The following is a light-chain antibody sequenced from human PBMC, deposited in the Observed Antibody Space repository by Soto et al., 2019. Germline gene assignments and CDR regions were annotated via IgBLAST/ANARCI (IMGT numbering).Light chain of an antibody. CDR1: SSDVGGYNY. V-gene: IGLV2-8*01. J-gene: IGLJ2*01. CDR2: EVS. Sequence: QSALTQPPSASGSPGQSVTISCTGTSSDVGGYNYVSWYQQHPGKAPKLMIYEVSKRPSGVPDRFSGSKSGNTASLTVSGLQAEDEADCYCSSYAGSNNFDVVFGGGTKVTVL. CDR3: SSYAGSNNFDVV.